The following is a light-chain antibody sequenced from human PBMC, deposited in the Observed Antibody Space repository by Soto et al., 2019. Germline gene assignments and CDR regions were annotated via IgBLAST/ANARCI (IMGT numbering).Light chain of an antibody. V-gene: IGKV1-39*01. CDR2: AAT. CDR1: QDITSY. CDR3: QQSYSMQLT. Sequence: DIQMTQSPSSLSASVGDRVSITCRASQDITSYLSWYQSKPGKAPKLLIFAATRVQSGVPSRFSGRGSGSEFTLIISSLQREDFETYFCQQSYSMQLTLGQGTRLEIK. J-gene: IGKJ5*01.